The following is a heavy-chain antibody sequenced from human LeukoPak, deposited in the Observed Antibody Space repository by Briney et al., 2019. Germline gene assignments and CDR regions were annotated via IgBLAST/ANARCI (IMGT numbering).Heavy chain of an antibody. J-gene: IGHJ3*02. CDR2: INPNSGGT. CDR1: GYTFTGYY. Sequence: ASVKVSCKASGYTFTGYYMHWVRQAPGQGLGWMGWINPNSGGTNYAQKFQGRVTMTRDTSISTAYMELSRLRSDDTAVYYCARVKPSGPKNAFDIWGQGTMVTVSS. CDR3: ARVKPSGPKNAFDI. D-gene: IGHD2-21*01. V-gene: IGHV1-2*02.